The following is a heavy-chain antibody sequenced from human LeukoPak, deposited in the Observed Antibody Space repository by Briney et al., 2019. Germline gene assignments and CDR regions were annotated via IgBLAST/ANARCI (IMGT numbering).Heavy chain of an antibody. D-gene: IGHD7-27*01. J-gene: IGHJ6*03. CDR2: INHSGST. V-gene: IGHV4-34*01. Sequence: SETLSLTCAVYGGSFSGYYWSWIRQPPGKGLEWIGEINHSGSTNYNPSLKSRVTISVDTSKNQFSLKLSSVTAADTAVYYCARGTGERYYYYYMDVWGKGTTVTVS. CDR1: GGSFSGYY. CDR3: ARGTGERYYYYYMDV.